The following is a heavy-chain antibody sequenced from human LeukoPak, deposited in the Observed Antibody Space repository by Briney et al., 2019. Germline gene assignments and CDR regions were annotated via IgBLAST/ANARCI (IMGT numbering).Heavy chain of an antibody. D-gene: IGHD3-10*01. Sequence: PGGSLRLSCAASGFTFSSYSMNWVRQAPGKGLEWVSSISSSSSYIYYADSVKGRFTISRDNAKKSLYLQMNSLRAEDTALYYCAKDSSYYYGSGSYLFDYWGQGTLVTVSS. CDR3: AKDSSYYYGSGSYLFDY. J-gene: IGHJ4*02. CDR2: ISSSSSYI. CDR1: GFTFSSYS. V-gene: IGHV3-21*04.